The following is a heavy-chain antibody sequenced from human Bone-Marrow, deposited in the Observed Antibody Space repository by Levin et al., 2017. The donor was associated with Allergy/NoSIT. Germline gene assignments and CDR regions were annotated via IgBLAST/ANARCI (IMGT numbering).Heavy chain of an antibody. V-gene: IGHV3-9*01. Sequence: AGGSLRLSCSASGFTFDDYAMHWVRQIPGKGLEWVSGIPWNSATIASGDSFKGRFTISRDNAKNSLDLQMNSLRPEDTALYYSAKDIASGYFLAFDDWGQRVLVTVS. CDR2: IPWNSATI. J-gene: IGHJ4*02. CDR3: AKDIASGYFLAFDD. CDR1: GFTFDDYA. D-gene: IGHD5-12*01.